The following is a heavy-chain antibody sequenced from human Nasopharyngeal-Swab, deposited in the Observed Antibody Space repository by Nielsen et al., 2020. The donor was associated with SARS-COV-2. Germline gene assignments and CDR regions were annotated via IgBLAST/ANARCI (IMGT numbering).Heavy chain of an antibody. J-gene: IGHJ6*02. CDR2: INHSGTT. D-gene: IGHD1-1*01. CDR1: GGSLSGHY. CDR3: ARGRGGQQLVRTYYYYGLDV. V-gene: IGHV4-34*01. Sequence: ESLRLSCGVYGGSLSGHYWSWIRQPPGKGLEWIGEINHSGTTNYKPSLKSRVTISVDTSKNQFSLKVRSVSAADTAIYFCARGRGGQQLVRTYYYYGLDVWGQGTTVTVSS.